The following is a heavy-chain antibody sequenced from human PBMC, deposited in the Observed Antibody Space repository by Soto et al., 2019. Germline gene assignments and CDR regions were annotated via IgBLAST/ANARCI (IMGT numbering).Heavy chain of an antibody. J-gene: IGHJ4*02. CDR3: AKDTYIMVGGTHIDF. D-gene: IGHD1-26*01. CDR1: GFTFDDYV. CDR2: ISWNSDSS. V-gene: IGHV3-9*01. Sequence: EVHLVESGGGLVQPGRSLRLSCVASGFTFDDYVMHWVRQAPGKGLEWVSGISWNSDSSGYADSVKGRFTISRDNAKNSLFLQMNSLRAEDTALYFCAKDTYIMVGGTHIDFWGRGTLVTVSS.